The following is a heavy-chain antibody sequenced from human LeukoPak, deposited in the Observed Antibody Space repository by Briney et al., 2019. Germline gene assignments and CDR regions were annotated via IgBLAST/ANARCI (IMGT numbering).Heavy chain of an antibody. Sequence: SETLSLTCAVYGGSFSGYYWSWIRQHPGKGLEWIGYIYYSGSTYYNPSLKSRVTISVDTSKNQFSLKLSSVTAADTAVYYCARTTTGYRYNWFDPWGQGTLVTVSS. V-gene: IGHV4-31*11. J-gene: IGHJ5*02. D-gene: IGHD1-1*01. CDR2: IYYSGST. CDR1: GGSFSGYY. CDR3: ARTTTGYRYNWFDP.